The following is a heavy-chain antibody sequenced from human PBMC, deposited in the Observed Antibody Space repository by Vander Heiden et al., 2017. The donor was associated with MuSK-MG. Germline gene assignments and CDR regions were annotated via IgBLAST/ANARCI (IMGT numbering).Heavy chain of an antibody. CDR3: AKEAAGAGGYYYMDV. CDR1: GYTFTSYG. CDR2: ISAYNGNT. D-gene: IGHD6-19*01. V-gene: IGHV1-18*01. Sequence: QVQLVQSGAEVKKPGASVKVSCKASGYTFTSYGISRVRQAPGQGLEWMGWISAYNGNTNYAQKLQGRVTMTTDTSTSTAYMELRRLRSEDTAVYYCAKEAAGAGGYYYMDVWGQGTTVTVSS. J-gene: IGHJ6*03.